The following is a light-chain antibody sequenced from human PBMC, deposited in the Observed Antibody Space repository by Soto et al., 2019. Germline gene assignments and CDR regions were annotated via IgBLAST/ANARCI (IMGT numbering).Light chain of an antibody. V-gene: IGLV1-40*01. J-gene: IGLJ3*02. CDR3: PSYDSILSAWV. Sequence: QSVLTQPPSVSGAPGQRVTISCTGSSSNIGAGYDVHWYQQLPGTAPKLLIYGNSNRPSGVPDRFSGSKSGTSSSLAITGLQAEDEADYYCPSYDSILSAWVFGGGTKLTVL. CDR1: SSNIGAGYD. CDR2: GNS.